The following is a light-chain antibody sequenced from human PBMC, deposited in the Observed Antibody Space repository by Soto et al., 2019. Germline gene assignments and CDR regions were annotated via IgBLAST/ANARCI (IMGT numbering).Light chain of an antibody. CDR2: RNS. CDR3: QSYDSSLSSWV. V-gene: IGLV1-40*01. CDR1: SSNIGAGYD. Sequence: QSVLTQPPSVSGAPGQRVTISCTGSSSNIGAGYDGHWHQQLPGTAPKLLIYRNSNRPSGVPDRFSGSKSGTSASLAITGLQAEDEADYYCQSYDSSLSSWVFGGGTKLTVL. J-gene: IGLJ3*02.